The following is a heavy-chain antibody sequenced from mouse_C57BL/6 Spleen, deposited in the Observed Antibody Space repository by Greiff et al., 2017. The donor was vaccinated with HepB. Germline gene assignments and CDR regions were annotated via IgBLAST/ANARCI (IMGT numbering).Heavy chain of an antibody. J-gene: IGHJ3*01. V-gene: IGHV1-80*01. D-gene: IGHD2-1*01. CDR3: ASSIYYGNPFAY. CDR2: IYPGDGDT. Sequence: VQVVESGAELVKPGASVKISCKASGYAFSSYWMNWVKQRPGKGLEWIGQIYPGDGDTNYNGKFKGKATLTADKSSSTAYMQLSSLTSEDSAVYFCASSIYYGNPFAYWGQGTLVTVSA. CDR1: GYAFSSYW.